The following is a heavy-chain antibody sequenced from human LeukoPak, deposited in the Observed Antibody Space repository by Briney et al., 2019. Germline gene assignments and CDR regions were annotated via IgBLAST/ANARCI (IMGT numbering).Heavy chain of an antibody. CDR1: GGSISSSSYY. J-gene: IGHJ2*01. Sequence: SETLSLTCTVSGGSISSSSYYWGWIRQPPGKGLEWIGSIYYSGSTYYNPSLKSRVTISVDKSKNQFSLKLSSVTAADTAVYYCARTGYSYGQGYFDLWGRGTLVTVSS. CDR3: ARTGYSYGQGYFDL. V-gene: IGHV4-39*07. CDR2: IYYSGST. D-gene: IGHD5-18*01.